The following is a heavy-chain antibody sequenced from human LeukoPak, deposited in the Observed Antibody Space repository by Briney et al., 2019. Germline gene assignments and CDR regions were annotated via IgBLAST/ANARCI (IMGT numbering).Heavy chain of an antibody. V-gene: IGHV4-34*01. D-gene: IGHD6-19*01. CDR3: ARHGSGWYGRYFQH. J-gene: IGHJ1*01. CDR1: GGSFSGYY. CDR2: INHSGST. Sequence: PSETLSLTCAVYGGSFSGYYRSWIRQPPGKGLEWIGEINHSGSTNYNPSLKSRVTISVDTSKNQFSLKLSSVTAADTAVYYCARHGSGWYGRYFQHWGQGTLVTVSS.